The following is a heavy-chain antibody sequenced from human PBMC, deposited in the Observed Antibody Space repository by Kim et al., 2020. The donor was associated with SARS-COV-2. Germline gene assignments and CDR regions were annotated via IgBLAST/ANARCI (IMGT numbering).Heavy chain of an antibody. V-gene: IGHV3-23*03. CDR2: IISGGSST. CDR3: AKTGSSNAYYSGY. Sequence: GGSLRLSCAASGFTFSNYAMTWVRQAPGKGLEWVSLIISGGSSTYYADSVKGRFTISRDNSKNTLYLQMNSLRAEDTAVYYCAKTGSSNAYYSGYWGQG. D-gene: IGHD3-16*01. J-gene: IGHJ4*02. CDR1: GFTFSNYA.